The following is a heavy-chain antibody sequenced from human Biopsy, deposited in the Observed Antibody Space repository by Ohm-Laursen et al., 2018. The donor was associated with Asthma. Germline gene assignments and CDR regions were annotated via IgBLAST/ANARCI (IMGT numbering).Heavy chain of an antibody. Sequence: GASVKVSCKASGTTFSSYSFSWVRQAPGQGLEWMGGIIPVFPTANYPQKFQGRVTITRDTSASTAYMELSSLRSEDTAVYYCARTYYDFLTGQVNDAFDIWGQGTMVTVSS. J-gene: IGHJ3*02. CDR1: GTTFSSYS. V-gene: IGHV1-69*05. D-gene: IGHD3-9*01. CDR2: IIPVFPTA. CDR3: ARTYYDFLTGQVNDAFDI.